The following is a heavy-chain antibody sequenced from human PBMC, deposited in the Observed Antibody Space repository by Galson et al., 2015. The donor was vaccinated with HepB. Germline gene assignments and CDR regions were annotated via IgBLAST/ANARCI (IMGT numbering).Heavy chain of an antibody. Sequence: SLRLSCAASGFTFSTYAVSWVRQTPGKGLEWVSGISVSGGNTHYADSVKGRFTISRDNAKNSLYLQMNSLRAEDTAVYYCARDYTTGGRTYYIDYWGQGTLVTVSS. J-gene: IGHJ4*02. CDR1: GFTFSTYA. V-gene: IGHV3-23*01. CDR2: ISVSGGNT. CDR3: ARDYTTGGRTYYIDY. D-gene: IGHD1-1*01.